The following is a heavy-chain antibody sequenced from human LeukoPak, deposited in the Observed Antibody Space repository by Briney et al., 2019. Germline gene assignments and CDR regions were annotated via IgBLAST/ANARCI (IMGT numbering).Heavy chain of an antibody. D-gene: IGHD3-3*01. V-gene: IGHV3-21*05. CDR1: GFTFSLYA. CDR3: ARDTYEPGLIDF. J-gene: IGHJ4*02. Sequence: PGGSLRLSCAASGFTFSLYAMNWVRQAPGKGLEWVSYINSGSSDKHYTESVRGRFTISRDNAKKTLYLQMTSRRAEDTAVYFCARDTYEPGLIDFWGQGTLVSVSS. CDR2: INSGSSDK.